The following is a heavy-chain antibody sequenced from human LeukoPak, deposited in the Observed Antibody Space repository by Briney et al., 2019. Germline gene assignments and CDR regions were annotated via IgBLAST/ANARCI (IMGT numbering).Heavy chain of an antibody. CDR2: FDPEDGET. D-gene: IGHD3-10*01. V-gene: IGHV1-24*01. Sequence: ASVKVSCKVSGYTLTELSMHWVRQAPGKGLEWMGGFDPEDGETIYAQKFQGRVTMTEDTSTDTAYMELSSLRPEDTAVYYCATDREVRGVYDYWGQGTLVTVSS. CDR1: GYTLTELS. J-gene: IGHJ4*02. CDR3: ATDREVRGVYDY.